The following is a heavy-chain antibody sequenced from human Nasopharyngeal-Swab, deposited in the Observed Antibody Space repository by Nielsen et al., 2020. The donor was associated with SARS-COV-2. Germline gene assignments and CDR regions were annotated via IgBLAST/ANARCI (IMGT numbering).Heavy chain of an antibody. CDR1: GFTFGPYT. CDR2: ITSGNSV. V-gene: IGHV3-48*04. J-gene: IGHJ5*01. D-gene: IGHD6-13*01. Sequence: GGSLRLSCATSGFTFGPYTMTWVRQAPGKGLQWISYITSGNSVQYADSVRGRFTISRDSAQNSVYLQLNSLRAEDTAVYYCARGPSNSRFDFWGQGSLVTVSS. CDR3: ARGPSNSRFDF.